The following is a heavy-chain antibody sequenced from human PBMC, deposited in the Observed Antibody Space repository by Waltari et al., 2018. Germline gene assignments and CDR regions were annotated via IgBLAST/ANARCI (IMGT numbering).Heavy chain of an antibody. CDR1: GYTFTAIY. D-gene: IGHD3-10*01. Sequence: QVQLVQSGAEVKRPGASVKVSCKASGYTFTAIYVHWVRQAPGQGLEWMGWIHPSRGATHYAQQFQGRVTMTLDPSISTLYMELSRLGSDDTAVYYSARAWFNSGFDYWGQGSLVTVSS. J-gene: IGHJ4*02. V-gene: IGHV1-2*02. CDR3: ARAWFNSGFDY. CDR2: IHPSRGAT.